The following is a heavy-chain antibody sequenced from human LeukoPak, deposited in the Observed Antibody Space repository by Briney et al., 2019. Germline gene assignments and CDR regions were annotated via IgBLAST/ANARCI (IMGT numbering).Heavy chain of an antibody. V-gene: IGHV1-69*05. CDR2: IIPIFGTA. D-gene: IGHD3-9*01. CDR1: GGTFSSYA. J-gene: IGHJ4*02. CDR3: ARGAKVDGLGRVYFDY. Sequence: SVKVSCKASGGTFSSYAISWVRQAPGQGFEWMGGIIPIFGTANYAQKFQGRVTITTDESTSTAYMELSSLRSEGTAVYYCARGAKVDGLGRVYFDYWGQGTLVTVSS.